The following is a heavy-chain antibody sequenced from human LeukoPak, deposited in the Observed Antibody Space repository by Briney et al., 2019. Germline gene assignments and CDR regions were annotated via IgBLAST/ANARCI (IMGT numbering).Heavy chain of an antibody. V-gene: IGHV4-34*01. D-gene: IGHD1-26*01. Sequence: SETLSLTCAVYGGSFSGYYWSWIRQPPGKGLEWIGEINHSGSTNYNPSLKSRVTISVDTSKNQFSLKLSSVTAADTAVYYCARHGYSGSYKLWDYFDYWGQGTLVTVSS. J-gene: IGHJ4*02. CDR3: ARHGYSGSYKLWDYFDY. CDR1: GGSFSGYY. CDR2: INHSGST.